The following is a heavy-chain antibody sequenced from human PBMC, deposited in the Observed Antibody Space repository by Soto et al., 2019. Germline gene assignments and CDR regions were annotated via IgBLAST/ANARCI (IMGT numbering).Heavy chain of an antibody. CDR2: MNPSGGST. CDR1: GYTFTSYY. CDR3: AILYYGFWSRTGHFDH. D-gene: IGHD3-3*01. Sequence: ASVKVSCKTSGYTFTSYYMHWVRQAPGQGLEWMGIMNPSGGSTNYAQKFQGRVTMTRDTSTNTVYMELSSLRSEDTAVYYCAILYYGFWSRTGHFDHWGQGSLVPGSS. J-gene: IGHJ4*02. V-gene: IGHV1-46*03.